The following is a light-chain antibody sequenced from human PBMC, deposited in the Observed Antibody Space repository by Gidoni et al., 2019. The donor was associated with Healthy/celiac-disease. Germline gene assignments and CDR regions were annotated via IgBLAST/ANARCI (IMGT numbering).Light chain of an antibody. J-gene: IGLJ1*01. CDR1: SSDVGSYNL. V-gene: IGLV2-23*02. CDR2: EVS. CDR3: CSYAGSSIPYV. Sequence: QSALTQPASVSGSPGQPITISCTGTSSDVGSYNLVSWYQHHPGKAPKLMIYEVSKRPSGVSNRFSGSKSGNTASLTISGLQAEDEADYYCCSYAGSSIPYVFGTGTKVTVL.